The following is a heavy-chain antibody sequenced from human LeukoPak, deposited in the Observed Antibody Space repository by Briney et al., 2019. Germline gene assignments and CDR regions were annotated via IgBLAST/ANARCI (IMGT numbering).Heavy chain of an antibody. Sequence: GGSLRLSCAASGGTFSSTWRDWVRQAPGKGLEWVANINQAGSEKYYVDSMRGRFTISRDNAKNSLYLQINSLRAEDTAVYYCVRESWYFDLWGRGTLVTVSS. CDR3: VRESWYFDL. V-gene: IGHV3-7*03. J-gene: IGHJ2*01. CDR1: GGTFSSTW. CDR2: INQAGSEK.